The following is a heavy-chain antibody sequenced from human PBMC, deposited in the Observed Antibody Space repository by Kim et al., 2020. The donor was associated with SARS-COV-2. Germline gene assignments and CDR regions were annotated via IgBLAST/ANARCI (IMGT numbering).Heavy chain of an antibody. D-gene: IGHD2-21*02. Sequence: ETLSLTCAVYGGSFSGYYWSWIRQPPGKGLEWIGEINHSGSTNYNPSLKSRVTISVDTSKNQFSLKLSSVTAADTAVYYCARWMVVTAITFDAFDIWGQGTMATVSS. V-gene: IGHV4-34*01. CDR2: INHSGST. CDR1: GGSFSGYY. CDR3: ARWMVVTAITFDAFDI. J-gene: IGHJ3*02.